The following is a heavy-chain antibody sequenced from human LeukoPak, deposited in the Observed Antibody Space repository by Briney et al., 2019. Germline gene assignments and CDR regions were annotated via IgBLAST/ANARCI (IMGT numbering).Heavy chain of an antibody. D-gene: IGHD3-10*01. J-gene: IGHJ4*02. CDR3: ARDFRGIYYGSGSFTY. V-gene: IGHV4-34*01. CDR2: INHSGST. CDR1: GGSFSGYY. Sequence: SETLSLTCAVYGGSFSGYYWSWIRQPPGKGLEWIGEINHSGSTNYNPSLKSRVTISVDTPKNQFSLKLSSVTAADTAVYYCARDFRGIYYGSGSFTYWGQGTLVTVSS.